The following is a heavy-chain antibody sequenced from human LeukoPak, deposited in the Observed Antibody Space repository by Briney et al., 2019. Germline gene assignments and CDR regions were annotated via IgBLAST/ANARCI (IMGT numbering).Heavy chain of an antibody. CDR1: GFTVSSNY. CDR3: ARDRWGSGWYVYDY. Sequence: GGSLRLSCAASGFTVSSNYMSWVRQAPGKGLGWVSVIYSGGSTYYADSVKGRFTISRDNSKNTLYLQMNSLRAEDTAVYYCARDRWGSGWYVYDYWGQGTLVTVSS. J-gene: IGHJ4*02. V-gene: IGHV3-53*01. CDR2: IYSGGST. D-gene: IGHD6-19*01.